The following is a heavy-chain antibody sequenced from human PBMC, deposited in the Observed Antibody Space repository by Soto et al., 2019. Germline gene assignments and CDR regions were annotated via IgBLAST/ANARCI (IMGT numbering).Heavy chain of an antibody. CDR3: TRELNTESSAYYSFAY. Sequence: QVQLVQSGPGVKMPGASVKVSCKTSGYTFTAYGLAWLRQAPGQRPEWMGWVSTNDDRTNYAQKFQGRVTMTTDRSTTTTYMELRSLRADDTAVYYCTRELNTESSAYYSFAYWGQGTLVTVSS. V-gene: IGHV1-18*01. J-gene: IGHJ4*02. CDR1: GYTFTAYG. CDR2: VSTNDDRT. D-gene: IGHD3-22*01.